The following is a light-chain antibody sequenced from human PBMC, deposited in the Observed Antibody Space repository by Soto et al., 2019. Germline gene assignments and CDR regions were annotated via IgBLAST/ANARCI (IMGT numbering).Light chain of an antibody. J-gene: IGKJ1*01. CDR2: DAS. CDR3: QQYHSYPAS. CDR1: QGISSF. V-gene: IGKV1-16*01. Sequence: DIQMTQSPSSLSASVGDRVTITCRASQGISSFLAWFQQKPGKAPKSLIYDASTLQSVVSSRFSGSGSDTHFTLTISSLQPEDFATYYFQQYHSYPASFGQGTKVEIK.